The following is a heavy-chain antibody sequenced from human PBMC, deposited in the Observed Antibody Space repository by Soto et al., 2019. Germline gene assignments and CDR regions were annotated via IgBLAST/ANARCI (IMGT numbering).Heavy chain of an antibody. Sequence: SSVKGSCKAAGGSFSGDASGWVRQAPGQGLEWMGGIIPIFGTANYAQKFQGRVTITADKSTSTAYMELSSLRSEDTAVYYCASGSARQQLETYYYYYGMDVWGQGTTVTVSS. D-gene: IGHD6-13*01. CDR1: GGSFSGDA. J-gene: IGHJ6*02. CDR3: ASGSARQQLETYYYYYGMDV. V-gene: IGHV1-69*06. CDR2: IIPIFGTA.